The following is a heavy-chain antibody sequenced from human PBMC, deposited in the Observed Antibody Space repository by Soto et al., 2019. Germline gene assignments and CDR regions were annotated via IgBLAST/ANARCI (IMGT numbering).Heavy chain of an antibody. CDR3: ARDVIAAAGTYQPLHRIDY. J-gene: IGHJ4*02. D-gene: IGHD6-13*01. Sequence: SETLSLTCTVSGGSISSGGYYWSWIRQHPGKGLEWIGYIYYSGSTYYNPSLKSRVTISVDTSKNQFSLKLSSVTAADTAVYYCARDVIAAAGTYQPLHRIDYWGQGTLVTVSS. V-gene: IGHV4-31*03. CDR1: GGSISSGGYY. CDR2: IYYSGST.